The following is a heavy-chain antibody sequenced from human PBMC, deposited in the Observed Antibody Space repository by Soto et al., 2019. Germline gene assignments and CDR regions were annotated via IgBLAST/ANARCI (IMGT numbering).Heavy chain of an antibody. CDR3: GKDLSPGGLES. D-gene: IGHD3-16*01. Sequence: EVQLVESGGGLLQPGRSLRLSCAASGFTFDEYAMHWVRQAPGKGLEWVSGISWNSGFTDYADSVKGRFTISRDNAKKSLYLQVNSLRIEDTAVYYCGKDLSPGGLESWGQGTLVTVSS. CDR2: ISWNSGFT. V-gene: IGHV3-9*01. CDR1: GFTFDEYA. J-gene: IGHJ4*02.